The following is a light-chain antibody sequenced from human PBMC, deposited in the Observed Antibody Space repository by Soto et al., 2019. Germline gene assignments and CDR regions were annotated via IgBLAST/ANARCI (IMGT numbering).Light chain of an antibody. CDR2: AAS. J-gene: IGKJ1*01. V-gene: IGKV1-17*01. CDR3: QQYNSYPV. Sequence: DIQMTQSPASLSSSVGYRFTITCRASQSISSYLNWYQQKPGKAPKLLIYAASSLQSGVPSRFSGSGSGTEFTLTISSLQPDDFATYYCQQYNSYPVFGQGTKVDIK. CDR1: QSISSY.